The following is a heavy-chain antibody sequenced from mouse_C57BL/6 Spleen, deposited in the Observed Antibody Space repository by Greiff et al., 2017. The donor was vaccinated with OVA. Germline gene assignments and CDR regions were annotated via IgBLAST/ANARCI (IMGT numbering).Heavy chain of an antibody. J-gene: IGHJ3*01. V-gene: IGHV1-64*01. D-gene: IGHD3-1*01. CDR3: AREEKIGGFAY. CDR2: IHPNSGST. CDR1: GYTFTSYW. Sequence: QVQLQQPGAELVKPGASVKLSCKASGYTFTSYWMHWVKQRPGQGLEWIGMIHPNSGSTNYNEKFKSKATLTVDKSSSTAYMQLSSLTSEDSAVYYCAREEKIGGFAYWGQGTLVTVSA.